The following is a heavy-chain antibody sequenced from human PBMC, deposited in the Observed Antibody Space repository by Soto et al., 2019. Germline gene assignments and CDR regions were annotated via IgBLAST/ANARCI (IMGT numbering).Heavy chain of an antibody. CDR2: IAGNGRDT. D-gene: IGHD6-13*01. CDR1: GFSFSSYV. Sequence: EVHLLESGGGLAQPGGSLRLSCAASGFSFSSYVMSWVRQSPGKGLEWEWISAIAGNGRDTYEAGSVKGRFTVSRNNTKNTLYLQMNSLRAEDTAVYYCAKGSAGTRPYYFDYWGQGALVTVSS. CDR3: AKGSAGTRPYYFDY. J-gene: IGHJ4*02. V-gene: IGHV3-23*01.